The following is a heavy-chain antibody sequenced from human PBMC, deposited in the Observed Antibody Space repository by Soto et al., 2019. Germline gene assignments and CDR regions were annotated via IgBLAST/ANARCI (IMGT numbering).Heavy chain of an antibody. J-gene: IGHJ3*02. V-gene: IGHV1-69*02. CDR1: GGTFSSYT. Sequence: QVQLVQSGAEVKKPGSSVKVSCKASGGTFSSYTISWVRQAHGQGLEWMGRIIPILGIANYAQKFQGRVTITADKSTITAYMELSSLRSADTAVYYCASDREYSGIYADAFDIWGQRTMVTVAS. CDR2: IIPILGIA. D-gene: IGHD1-26*01. CDR3: ASDREYSGIYADAFDI.